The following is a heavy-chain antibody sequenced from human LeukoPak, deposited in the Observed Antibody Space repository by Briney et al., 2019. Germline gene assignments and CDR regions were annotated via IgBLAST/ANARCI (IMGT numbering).Heavy chain of an antibody. CDR1: GGSISSGGYY. V-gene: IGHV4-31*03. J-gene: IGHJ4*02. D-gene: IGHD3-10*01. Sequence: PSQTLSLTCTVSGGSISSGGYYWSWIRQHPGKGLEWIGYIYYSGSTYYNPSLKSRVTISVDTSKNQFSLKLSSVTAADPAVYYCASGSGSYYRYFDYWGQGTLVTVSS. CDR2: IYYSGST. CDR3: ASGSGSYYRYFDY.